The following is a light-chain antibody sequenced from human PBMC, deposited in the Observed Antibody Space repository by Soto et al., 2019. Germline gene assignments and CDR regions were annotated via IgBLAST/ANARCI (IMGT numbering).Light chain of an antibody. CDR3: QKYDSAPT. CDR2: TAS. Sequence: DIQMTQSPSSLSASVGDRVTITCRPSQGIGTSLAWYQQKPGTVPKLLIHTASTLQSGVPSRFSGSGSGTDFTLTISSLQPEDVATYYCQKYDSAPTFXPRTKVDIK. CDR1: QGIGTS. V-gene: IGKV1-27*01. J-gene: IGKJ1*01.